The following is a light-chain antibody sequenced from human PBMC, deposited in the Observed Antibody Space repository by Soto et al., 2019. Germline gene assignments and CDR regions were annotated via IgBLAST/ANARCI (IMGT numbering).Light chain of an antibody. Sequence: IQLTQSPSSLSASVGDRVTITCRASQGISSYLAWYQQKPGKAPKLLIYAAFTLQSGVPSRFSGVGSGTDFSLTIRSLQPEDFATYYCQELNSYPPSFTFGPGTKVDIK. J-gene: IGKJ3*01. CDR3: QELNSYPPSFT. CDR1: QGISSY. V-gene: IGKV1-9*01. CDR2: AAF.